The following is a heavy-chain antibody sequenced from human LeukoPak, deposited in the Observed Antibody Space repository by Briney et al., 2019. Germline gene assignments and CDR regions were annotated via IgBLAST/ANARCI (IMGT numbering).Heavy chain of an antibody. CDR2: INHSGST. J-gene: IGHJ4*02. CDR1: GGSFSGYY. V-gene: IGHV4-34*01. CDR3: ARGIGSHGYKYFDY. Sequence: SETLSLTCAVYGGSFSGYYWRWIRQPPGKGLEWIGEINHSGSTNYNPSLKSRVTISVDTSKNQFSLKLSSVTAADTAVYYCARGIGSHGYKYFDYWGQGTLVTVSS. D-gene: IGHD5-24*01.